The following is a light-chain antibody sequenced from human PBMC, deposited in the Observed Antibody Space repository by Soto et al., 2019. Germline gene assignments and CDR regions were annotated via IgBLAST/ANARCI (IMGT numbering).Light chain of an antibody. CDR2: SNN. V-gene: IGLV1-44*01. CDR3: AAWDDSLNGPV. J-gene: IGLJ2*01. CDR1: SSNIGSNT. Sequence: QLVLTQPTSASGTPGQRVTISCSGSSSNIGSNTVTWYQQLPGTAPKLLIYSNNQRPSGVPDRFSCSKSGTSASLAIRGLQSEDEADYYCAAWDDSLNGPVFGGGTKLTVL.